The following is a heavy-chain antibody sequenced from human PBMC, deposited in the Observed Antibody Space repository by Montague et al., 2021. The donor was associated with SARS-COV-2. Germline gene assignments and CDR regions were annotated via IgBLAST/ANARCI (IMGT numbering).Heavy chain of an antibody. CDR2: ISYDGSNE. D-gene: IGHD1-26*01. Sequence: SLRLSCAASGFTFSSYAMHWVRQAPGKGLEWVAVISYDGSNEYYADSVKGRFTISRDNSKNTLYLQMNSLRAEDTAVYYCARARSGSYLYYFDYWGQGTLVTVSS. V-gene: IGHV3-30-3*01. CDR1: GFTFSSYA. CDR3: ARARSGSYLYYFDY. J-gene: IGHJ4*02.